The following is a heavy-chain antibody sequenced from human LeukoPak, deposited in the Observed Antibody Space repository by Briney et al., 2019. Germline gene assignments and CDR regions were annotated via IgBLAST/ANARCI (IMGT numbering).Heavy chain of an antibody. V-gene: IGHV1-46*01. D-gene: IGHD4-17*01. CDR2: INPSGGST. CDR1: GYTFTSYF. Sequence: ASVRVSCKASGYTFTSYFMHWVRQAPGQGLDWMGIINPSGGSTSYAQKFQGRVTMTRDTSTSTVYMELSSLRSEDTAVYYCARDSADYGDYDYWDQGTLATVSS. J-gene: IGHJ4*02. CDR3: ARDSADYGDYDY.